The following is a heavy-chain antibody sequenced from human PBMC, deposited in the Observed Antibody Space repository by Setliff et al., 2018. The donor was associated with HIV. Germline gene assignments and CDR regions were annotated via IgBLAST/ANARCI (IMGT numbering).Heavy chain of an antibody. D-gene: IGHD5-18*01. CDR3: ARRDGYSYGFYFDY. CDR1: GGPISSYY. Sequence: PSETLSLTCTVSGGPISSYYWSWIRQPPGKGLEWIGYIYTSGSTNYNPSLKSRVTISVDTSKNQFSLKLSSVTAADTAVYYCARRDGYSYGFYFDYWGQGTLVTSPQ. J-gene: IGHJ4*02. CDR2: IYTSGST. V-gene: IGHV4-4*09.